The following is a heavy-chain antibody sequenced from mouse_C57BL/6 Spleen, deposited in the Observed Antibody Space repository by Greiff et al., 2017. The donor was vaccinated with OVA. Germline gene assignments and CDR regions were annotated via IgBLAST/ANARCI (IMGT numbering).Heavy chain of an antibody. CDR3: ARSTGTGFAY. CDR2: IDPSDSYT. D-gene: IGHD4-1*02. Sequence: VQLQQPGAELVKPGASVKLSCKASGYTFTSYWMQWVKQRPGQGLEWIGEIDPSDSYTNYNQKFKGKATLTVDTSSSTAYMQLSSLTSEDSAVYYWARSTGTGFAYWGQGTLVTVSA. J-gene: IGHJ3*01. CDR1: GYTFTSYW. V-gene: IGHV1-50*01.